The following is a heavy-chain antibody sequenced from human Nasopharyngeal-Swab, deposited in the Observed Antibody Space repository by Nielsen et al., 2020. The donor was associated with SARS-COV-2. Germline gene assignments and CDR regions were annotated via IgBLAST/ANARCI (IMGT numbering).Heavy chain of an antibody. J-gene: IGHJ2*01. CDR1: GFTFSSYS. V-gene: IGHV3-21*01. CDR2: ISSSSSYT. D-gene: IGHD4-17*01. Sequence: GESLKISCAASGFTFSSYSMNWVRQAPGKGLEWVSSISSSSSYTYYADSVKGRFTISRDNAKNSLYLQMNSLRAEDTAVYYCARDGNLRTVRYFDLWGRGSLVTVSS. CDR3: ARDGNLRTVRYFDL.